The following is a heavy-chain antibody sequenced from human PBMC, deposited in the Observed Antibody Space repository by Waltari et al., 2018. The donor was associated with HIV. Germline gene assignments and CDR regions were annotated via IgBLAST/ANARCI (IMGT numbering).Heavy chain of an antibody. V-gene: IGHV3-21*02. CDR1: GFTFRSFS. CDR2: ISTASTDI. D-gene: IGHD6-19*01. CDR3: ARSSVPVGPLYGMDV. Sequence: EMQLVESGGGLVKPGGSLRLSCAASGFTFRSFSMNWVRRAPGKGLEWVSSISTASTDIYDGDSVKGRFTSSRDNAKNALYLQMNSLRAEDTAVYFCARSSVPVGPLYGMDVWGQGTTVTVAS. J-gene: IGHJ6*02.